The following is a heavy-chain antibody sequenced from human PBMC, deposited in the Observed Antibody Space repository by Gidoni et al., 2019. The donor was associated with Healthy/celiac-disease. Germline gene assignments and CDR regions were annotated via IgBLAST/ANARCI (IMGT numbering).Heavy chain of an antibody. CDR1: GFPFSSYA. CDR2: ISGSGGST. Sequence: EVQLVESGGGLVQPGGSLSLSCAASGFPFSSYAMSWVRQAPGKGLEWVTAISGSGGSTYYADSVKGRFTISRDNSKNTLYLQMNSLRAEDTAVYYCAKDLRVVRAAGPEGYWGQGTLVTVSS. V-gene: IGHV3-23*04. J-gene: IGHJ4*02. CDR3: AKDLRVVRAAGPEGY. D-gene: IGHD6-13*01.